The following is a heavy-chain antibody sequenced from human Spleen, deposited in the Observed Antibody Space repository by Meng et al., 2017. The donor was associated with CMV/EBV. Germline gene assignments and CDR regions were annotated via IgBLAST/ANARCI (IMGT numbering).Heavy chain of an antibody. Sequence: LSLTCAASGFTFSSYSMNWVRQAPGKGLEWVSGINWNGGRDYAVSVKGRFTISRDIANNSLHLQMNSLRAEDTAFYYCARDTFDSRGYFSPWGQGTLVTVSS. V-gene: IGHV3-20*04. J-gene: IGHJ5*02. CDR3: ARDTFDSRGYFSP. CDR1: GFTFSSYS. CDR2: INWNGGR. D-gene: IGHD3-22*01.